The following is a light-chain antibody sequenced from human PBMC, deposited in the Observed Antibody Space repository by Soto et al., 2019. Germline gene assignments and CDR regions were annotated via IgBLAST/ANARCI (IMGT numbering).Light chain of an antibody. J-gene: IGKJ2*01. CDR2: KAS. Sequence: DIQMTQSPSTLSAYVGDRVIITCRASQSISDSLAWYQQKPGKAPKLLIYKASILESGVPSRFSGSGSGTEFTLIINSLQPDDFATYFCQHYDTYSYNFGQGTKQEIK. CDR3: QHYDTYSYN. CDR1: QSISDS. V-gene: IGKV1-5*03.